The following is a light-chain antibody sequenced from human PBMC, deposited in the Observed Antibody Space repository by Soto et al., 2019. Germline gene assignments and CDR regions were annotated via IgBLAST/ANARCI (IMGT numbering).Light chain of an antibody. Sequence: EIMMTQSPATLSVSPGERATLSCRASQSVITNLAWYQQKPGQAPRLLIYGASTRVAIIPARFSGSGSGTEFTLTISFLQPDDFATYYCQQYNSYSPLTFGGGTKVDIK. CDR1: QSVITN. CDR2: GAS. J-gene: IGKJ4*01. CDR3: QQYNSYSPLT. V-gene: IGKV3-15*01.